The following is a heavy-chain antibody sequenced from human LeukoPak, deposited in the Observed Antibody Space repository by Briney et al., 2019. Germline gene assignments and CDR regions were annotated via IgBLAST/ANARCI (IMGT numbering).Heavy chain of an antibody. D-gene: IGHD6-19*01. CDR1: GYTFTSYG. V-gene: IGHV1-18*01. J-gene: IGHJ6*03. CDR2: ISAYNGNT. CDR3: ARTPGLYSSGLTSYYYYYYMDV. Sequence: ASVKVSCKASGYTFTSYGISWVRQAPGQGLEWMGWISAYNGNTNYAQKLQGRVTMTTDTSTSTAYMELRSLRSDDTAVYYCARTPGLYSSGLTSYYYYYYMDVWGEGTTVTVSS.